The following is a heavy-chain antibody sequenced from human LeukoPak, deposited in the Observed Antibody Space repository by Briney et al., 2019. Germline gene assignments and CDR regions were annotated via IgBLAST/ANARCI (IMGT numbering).Heavy chain of an antibody. CDR3: ARDGDGDYVFSYYFDY. V-gene: IGHV3-66*02. CDR1: GFSFNTYS. D-gene: IGHD4-17*01. J-gene: IGHJ4*02. CDR2: INDDTP. Sequence: GGSLRLSCTTSGFSFNTYSMSWVRQAPGKGLEWVSAINDDTPYYTDSVKGRFTISRDNSKNTLYLQMNSLRVEDTAVYYCARDGDGDYVFSYYFDYWGQGALVTVSS.